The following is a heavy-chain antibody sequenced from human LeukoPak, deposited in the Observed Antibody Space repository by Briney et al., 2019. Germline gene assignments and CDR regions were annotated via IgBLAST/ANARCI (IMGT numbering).Heavy chain of an antibody. CDR3: ARAVS. J-gene: IGHJ5*02. Sequence: GGSLRLSCAASGFTFSSYTMHWVRQAPGMGLEWVAIISYDGSNKYYADSVKGRFTISRDNSKDTLYLQMNSLRAEDTAVYYCARAVSWGQGTLVTVSS. CDR1: GFTFSSYT. CDR2: ISYDGSNK. V-gene: IGHV3-30-3*01.